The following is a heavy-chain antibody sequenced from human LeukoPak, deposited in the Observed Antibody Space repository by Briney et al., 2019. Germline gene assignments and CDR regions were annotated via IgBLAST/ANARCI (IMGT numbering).Heavy chain of an antibody. J-gene: IGHJ6*02. Sequence: GESLKISCKGSGYSFTSYWIGWVRQMPGKGLEWMGIIYPGDSDTRYSPSFQGQVTISADKSVSTAYLQWSSLKASDTAMYYCARRGGGSSPGGYYYYGMDVWGQGTTVTVSS. V-gene: IGHV5-51*01. CDR3: ARRGGGSSPGGYYYYGMDV. D-gene: IGHD1-26*01. CDR2: IYPGDSDT. CDR1: GYSFTSYW.